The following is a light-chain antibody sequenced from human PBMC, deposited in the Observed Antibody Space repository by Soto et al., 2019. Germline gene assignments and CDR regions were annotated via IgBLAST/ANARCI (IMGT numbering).Light chain of an antibody. CDR2: AAS. Sequence: AIRMTQSPSSFSASTGDRVTITCRASQGISSYLAWYQQKPGKAPKLLIYAASTLQRGVPSRFSGSGSGTDFTLTISCLQPEDFATYYCQQYYSYPQIPFGQGTRLEIK. V-gene: IGKV1-8*01. CDR1: QGISSY. J-gene: IGKJ5*01. CDR3: QQYYSYPQIP.